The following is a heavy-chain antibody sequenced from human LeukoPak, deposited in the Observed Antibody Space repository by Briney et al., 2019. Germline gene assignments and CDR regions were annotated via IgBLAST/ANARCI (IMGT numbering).Heavy chain of an antibody. J-gene: IGHJ4*02. CDR3: ERDVTALDS. D-gene: IGHD2-2*01. CDR2: INQGGSEK. Sequence: GGSLRLSCAASGFTFSSYWMSWVRQAPEKGLEWVANINQGGSEKYYVDSVRGRFTIYRDNAKNSMYLQMNSLRADDTAVYYCERDVTALDSWGQGTLVTVSS. V-gene: IGHV3-7*01. CDR1: GFTFSSYW.